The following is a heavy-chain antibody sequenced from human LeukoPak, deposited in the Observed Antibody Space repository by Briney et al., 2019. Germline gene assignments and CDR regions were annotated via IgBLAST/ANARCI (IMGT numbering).Heavy chain of an antibody. CDR1: GYTFTGYY. Sequence: ASVKVSCKASGYTFTGYYMHWVRQAPGQGLEWMGWINPNSGGTNHAQKFQGRVTMTRDTSISTAYMELSRLRSDDTAVYYCARVADYGSGSHLFDYWGQGTLVTVSS. J-gene: IGHJ4*02. CDR3: ARVADYGSGSHLFDY. CDR2: INPNSGGT. D-gene: IGHD3-10*01. V-gene: IGHV1-2*02.